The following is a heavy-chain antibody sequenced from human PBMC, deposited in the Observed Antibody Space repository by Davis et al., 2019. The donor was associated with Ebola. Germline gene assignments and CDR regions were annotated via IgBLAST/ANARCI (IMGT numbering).Heavy chain of an antibody. J-gene: IGHJ6*02. D-gene: IGHD6-19*01. V-gene: IGHV4-61*05. CDR2: IYHSGET. CDR1: GGSIISSSSY. CDR3: ARDSRWLVPGTYYYYGMDV. Sequence: SETLSLTCTVSGGSIISSSSYWGWIRQPPGKGLEWIGYIYHSGETKSNPSLRSRVTMSIDTSKNQFSLKLSSVTATDTAVYYCARDSRWLVPGTYYYYGMDVWGQGTTVTVSS.